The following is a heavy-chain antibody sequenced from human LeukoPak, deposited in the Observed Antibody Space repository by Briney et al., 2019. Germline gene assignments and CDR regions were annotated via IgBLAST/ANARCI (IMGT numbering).Heavy chain of an antibody. CDR1: GYSFTSYC. D-gene: IGHD6-25*01. J-gene: IGHJ4*02. CDR3: ARRGMKTIAAANDY. V-gene: IGHV5-51*01. Sequence: GESLKISCKGSGYSFTSYCIVWVRQMPGKGLEWMGIIYPGDSDTRYSPSFQGQVTISADKSISTASLQWTSLKASDSAMYYCARRGMKTIAAANDYWGQGTLVTVSS. CDR2: IYPGDSDT.